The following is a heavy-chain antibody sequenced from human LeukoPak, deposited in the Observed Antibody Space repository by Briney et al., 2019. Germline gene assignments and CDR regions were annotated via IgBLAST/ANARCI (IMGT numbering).Heavy chain of an antibody. CDR1: GFTFSSYG. CDR2: IRYDGSNK. CDR3: ATSTTVTTGEDY. Sequence: PGGSLRLSCAASGFTFSSYGMHWVRQAPGKGLEWVAFIRYDGSNKYYADSVKGRFTISRDNSKNTLYLQMNSLRAEDTAVYCCATSTTVTTGEDYWGQGTLVTVSS. J-gene: IGHJ4*02. V-gene: IGHV3-30*02. D-gene: IGHD4-17*01.